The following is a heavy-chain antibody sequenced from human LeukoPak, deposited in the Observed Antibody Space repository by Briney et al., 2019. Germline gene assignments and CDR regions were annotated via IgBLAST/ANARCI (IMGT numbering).Heavy chain of an antibody. CDR1: GFTVSSNY. Sequence: GGSLRLSCAASGFTVSSNYMNWVRQAPGKGLEWVSYISSSSSTIYYADSVKGRFTISRDNAKNSLYLQMNSLRAEDTAVYYCARGLGQTPHYWGQGTLVTASS. V-gene: IGHV3-48*01. CDR2: ISSSSSTI. CDR3: ARGLGQTPHY. J-gene: IGHJ4*02.